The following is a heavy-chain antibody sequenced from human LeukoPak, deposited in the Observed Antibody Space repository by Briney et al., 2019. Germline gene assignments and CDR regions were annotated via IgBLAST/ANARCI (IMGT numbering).Heavy chain of an antibody. V-gene: IGHV4-34*01. Sequence: SETLSLTCAVYGGSFSGYYWSWIRQPPGKGLEWIGEINHSGSTNYNPSLKSRVTTSVDTSKNQFSLKLSSVTAADTAVYYCARGRDYYDSSGLSFDYWGQGTLVTVSS. J-gene: IGHJ4*02. CDR1: GGSFSGYY. CDR3: ARGRDYYDSSGLSFDY. CDR2: INHSGST. D-gene: IGHD3-22*01.